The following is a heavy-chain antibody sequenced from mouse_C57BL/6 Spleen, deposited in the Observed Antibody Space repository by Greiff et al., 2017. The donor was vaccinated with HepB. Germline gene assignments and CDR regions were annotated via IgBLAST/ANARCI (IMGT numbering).Heavy chain of an antibody. CDR2: IYPGDGDT. V-gene: IGHV1-82*01. Sequence: QVQLQQSGPELVKPGASVKISCKASGYAFSSSWMNWVKQRPGKGLEWIGRIYPGDGDTNYNGKFKGKATLTADKSSSTAYMQLSSLTSEDSAVYFCARHDYDDPFAYWGQGTLVTVSA. D-gene: IGHD2-4*01. CDR3: ARHDYDDPFAY. J-gene: IGHJ3*01. CDR1: GYAFSSSW.